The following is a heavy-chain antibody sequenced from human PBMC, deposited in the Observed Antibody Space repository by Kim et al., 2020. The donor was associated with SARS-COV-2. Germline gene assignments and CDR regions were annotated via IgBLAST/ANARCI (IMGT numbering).Heavy chain of an antibody. CDR3: ASPAAGTY. Sequence: GGSLRLSCAASGFTFSSYSMNWVRQAPGKGLEWVSSISSSSSYIYYGDSVKGRFTISRDNAKNSLYLQMNSLRAEDTAVYYCASPAAGTYWGQGTLVTVSS. CDR2: ISSSSSYI. CDR1: GFTFSSYS. V-gene: IGHV3-21*01. J-gene: IGHJ4*02. D-gene: IGHD6-13*01.